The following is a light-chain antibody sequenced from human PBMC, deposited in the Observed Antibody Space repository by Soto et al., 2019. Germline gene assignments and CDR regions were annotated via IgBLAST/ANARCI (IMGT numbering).Light chain of an antibody. CDR3: GSYTTSSTHVV. CDR2: DVS. CDR1: SSDVGSYNY. V-gene: IGLV2-14*01. J-gene: IGLJ2*01. Sequence: QSALTQPASVSGSPGQSITISCTGTSSDVGSYNYVSWYQQYPGKAPKLMIYDVSNRPSGVSYRFSGSKSGNTASLTISGLQAEDEADYYCGSYTTSSTHVVFGGGTKVTVL.